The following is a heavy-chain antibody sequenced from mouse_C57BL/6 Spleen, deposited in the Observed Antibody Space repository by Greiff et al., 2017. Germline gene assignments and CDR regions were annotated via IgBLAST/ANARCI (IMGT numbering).Heavy chain of an antibody. CDR2: INPNNGGT. D-gene: IGHD1-1*01. J-gene: IGHJ1*03. V-gene: IGHV1-22*01. Sequence: EVQLQQSGPELVKPGASVKMSCKASGYTFTDYNMHWVKQSHGQSLEWIGYINPNNGGTNYDQKFKGKATLTVNTSSSTTYMGLRSLTSEDSAVYYCARSTVVPSSYCYCDVWGTGTTVTVSS. CDR3: ARSTVVPSSYCYCDV. CDR1: GYTFTDYN.